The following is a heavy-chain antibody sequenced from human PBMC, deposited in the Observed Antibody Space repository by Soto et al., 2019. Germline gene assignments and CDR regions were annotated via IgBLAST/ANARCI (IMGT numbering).Heavy chain of an antibody. J-gene: IGHJ4*02. CDR1: GFTFSSYA. CDR3: ARAASGDFIQAGGYFDY. Sequence: QVQLVESGGGVVQPGRSLRLSCAASGFTFSSYAMHWVREAPGKGLEWVAVISYDGSNKYYEDSVKGRFTISRDNSKNTLYLQRNSLRAEDTAVYYCARAASGDFIQAGGYFDYWGQGTLVPVSS. D-gene: IGHD3-10*01. V-gene: IGHV3-30-3*01. CDR2: ISYDGSNK.